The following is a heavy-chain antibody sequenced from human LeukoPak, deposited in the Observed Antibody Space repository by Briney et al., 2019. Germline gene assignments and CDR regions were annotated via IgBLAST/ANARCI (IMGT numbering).Heavy chain of an antibody. J-gene: IGHJ4*02. V-gene: IGHV5-51*01. D-gene: IGHD2-8*01. CDR1: GYSFTSYW. CDR2: IYPGDSDT. CDR3: ARHRSYCTNGVCYKGSDY. Sequence: GESLQISCKGSGYSFTSYWIGWVRQLPGKGLEWMGIIYPGDSDTRYSPSFQGQVTISADKSISTAYLQWSSLKASDTAMYYCARHRSYCTNGVCYKGSDYWGQGTLVTVSS.